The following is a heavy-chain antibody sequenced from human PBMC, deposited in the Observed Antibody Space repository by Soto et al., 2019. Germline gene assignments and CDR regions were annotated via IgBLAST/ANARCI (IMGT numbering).Heavy chain of an antibody. CDR1: GASLSSGGYY. Sequence: SETLSLTCIVSGASLSSGGYYWNWIRQHPGKGLEWIGNIYYSGSTNYNPSLKSRVTISVDTSKNQFSLKLTSMTAADTAVYYCARGVHIWGQGTLVTVSS. CDR3: ARGVHI. J-gene: IGHJ4*02. D-gene: IGHD2-21*01. CDR2: IYYSGST. V-gene: IGHV4-31*03.